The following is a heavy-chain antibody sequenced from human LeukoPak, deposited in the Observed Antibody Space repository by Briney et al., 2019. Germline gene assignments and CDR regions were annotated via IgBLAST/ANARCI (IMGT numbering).Heavy chain of an antibody. D-gene: IGHD2-15*01. CDR3: AKDHRRYCSGGSCYTFDY. V-gene: IGHV3-30*02. CDR1: GFSFSTCG. J-gene: IGHJ4*02. Sequence: PGGSLRLSCAASGFSFSTCGMHWVRQAPGKGLEWVSFIRYDGSTKYYADSLKGRFTISRDNSKNTLYLQMNSLRAEDTAVYYCAKDHRRYCSGGSCYTFDYWGQGTLVTVSS. CDR2: IRYDGSTK.